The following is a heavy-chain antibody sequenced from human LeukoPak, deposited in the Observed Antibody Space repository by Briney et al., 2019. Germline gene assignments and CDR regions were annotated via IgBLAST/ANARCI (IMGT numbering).Heavy chain of an antibody. CDR3: QLTGCSSWCCDY. V-gene: IGHV3-30*14. CDR1: GFTFSSYA. CDR2: ISYDGSNK. Sequence: PGGSLRLSCAASGFTFSSYAMHWVRQAPGKGLEWVAVISYDGSNKYYADSVKGRFTISRDNSKNTLYLQMISLRAEDTAVYYCQLTGCSSWCCDYWGQGTLVTVSS. D-gene: IGHD6-13*01. J-gene: IGHJ4*02.